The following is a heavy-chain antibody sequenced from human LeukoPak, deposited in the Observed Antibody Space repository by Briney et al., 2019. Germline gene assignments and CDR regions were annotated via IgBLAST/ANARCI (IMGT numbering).Heavy chain of an antibody. D-gene: IGHD4-17*01. V-gene: IGHV1-18*01. CDR3: ARSNGDSFDY. Sequence: ASVKVSCKTSGYTFTSSGISWMRQAPGQGLGWMGWVSTYNGNTKYAPKFQGRVTITRDTSASTAYMELSSLRSEDTAVYYCARSNGDSFDYWGQGTLVTVSS. J-gene: IGHJ4*02. CDR1: GYTFTSSG. CDR2: VSTYNGNT.